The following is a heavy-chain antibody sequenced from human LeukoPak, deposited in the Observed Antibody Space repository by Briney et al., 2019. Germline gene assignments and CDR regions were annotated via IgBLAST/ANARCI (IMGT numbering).Heavy chain of an antibody. Sequence: GGSLRLSCAASGFTFSSYWMSWVRQAPGKGLEWVANIKQDGSEKYHVDSVKGRFTISRDNAKNSLYLQMNSLRAEDTAVYYCASGGGEYQLLPDAFDIWGQGTMVTVSS. J-gene: IGHJ3*02. V-gene: IGHV3-7*01. CDR3: ASGGGEYQLLPDAFDI. CDR2: IKQDGSEK. CDR1: GFTFSSYW. D-gene: IGHD2-2*01.